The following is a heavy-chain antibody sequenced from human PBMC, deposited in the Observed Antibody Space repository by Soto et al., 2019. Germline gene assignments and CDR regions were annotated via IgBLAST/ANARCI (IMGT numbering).Heavy chain of an antibody. V-gene: IGHV4-31*03. J-gene: IGHJ6*02. D-gene: IGHD1-26*01. CDR1: GGSISSGGYY. Sequence: SETLSLTCTVSGGSISSGGYYWSWIRQHPGKGLEWIGYIYYSGSTYYNPSLKSRVTISVDTSKNQFSLKLSSVTAADTAVYYCASLLTTGGYGMDVWGQGTTVTVSS. CDR3: ASLLTTGGYGMDV. CDR2: IYYSGST.